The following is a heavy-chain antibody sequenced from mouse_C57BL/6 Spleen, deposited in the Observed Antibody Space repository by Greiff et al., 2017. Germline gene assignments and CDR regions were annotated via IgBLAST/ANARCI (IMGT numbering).Heavy chain of an antibody. D-gene: IGHD2-5*01. CDR2: IDPSDSYT. CDR3: ARRGTYYSNYPYYFDY. V-gene: IGHV1-69*01. CDR1: GHTFTSYW. J-gene: IGHJ2*01. Sequence: KQSCKASGHTFTSYWMHWGKQRPGQGLEWIGEIDPSDSYTNYNQKFKGKSTLTVDKSSSTAYMQLSSLTSEDPAVYYCARRGTYYSNYPYYFDYWGQGTTLTVSS.